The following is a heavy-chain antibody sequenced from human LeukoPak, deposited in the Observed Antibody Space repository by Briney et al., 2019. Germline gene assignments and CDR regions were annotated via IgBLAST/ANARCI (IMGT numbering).Heavy chain of an antibody. J-gene: IGHJ6*02. CDR3: ARDILGVDV. V-gene: IGHV3-72*01. Sequence: PGGSLRLSCAASGFTFQHSHMDWVRQAPGKGLAWVGRSRNRANNHVTEYAASLKDRFTISRDDSKNTLYLQMNSLKAEDTAVYYCARDILGVDVWGQGTTVIVSS. CDR1: GFTFQHSH. CDR2: SRNRANNHVT.